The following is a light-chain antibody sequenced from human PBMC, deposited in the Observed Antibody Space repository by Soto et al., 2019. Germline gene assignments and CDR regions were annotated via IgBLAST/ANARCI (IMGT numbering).Light chain of an antibody. CDR3: QSYDSSPR. CDR1: SSNIGAGYD. J-gene: IGLJ3*02. V-gene: IGLV1-40*01. CDR2: GNS. Sequence: QSVLTQPPSVSGAPGQRVTISCTGSSSNIGAGYDVHWYQQLPGTAPKLLIYGNSNRPSGVPDRFSGSKSGTSASLAITGLQAEDEADYYCQSYDSSPRFGGGTQLTVL.